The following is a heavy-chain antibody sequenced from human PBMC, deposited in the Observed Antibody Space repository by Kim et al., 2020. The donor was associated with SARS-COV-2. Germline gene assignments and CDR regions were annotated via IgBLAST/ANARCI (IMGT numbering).Heavy chain of an antibody. J-gene: IGHJ4*02. D-gene: IGHD5-12*01. V-gene: IGHV3-30*07. Sequence: NKYYGDPLRGPFTISRDNSKNPLYLEMNSLRADDTAVYYCAREPERGYSDYWGQGTLVTVSS. CDR2: NK. CDR3: AREPERGYSDY.